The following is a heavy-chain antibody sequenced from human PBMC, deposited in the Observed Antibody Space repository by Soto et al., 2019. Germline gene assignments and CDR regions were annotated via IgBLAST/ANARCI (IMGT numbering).Heavy chain of an antibody. Sequence: QVQLQESGPGLVKASQTLSLTCAVSGGTVSSGGYYWNWIRQHPGKGLEWIGYIYYSGTASYNPSLKSRVSISVDTSKKLFSLKLNSVTAADTAVYYCARRRVIASRPGYYYGLDVWGQGTTVTVSS. CDR1: GGTVSSGGYY. D-gene: IGHD6-6*01. CDR2: IYYSGTA. J-gene: IGHJ6*02. CDR3: ARRRVIASRPGYYYGLDV. V-gene: IGHV4-31*11.